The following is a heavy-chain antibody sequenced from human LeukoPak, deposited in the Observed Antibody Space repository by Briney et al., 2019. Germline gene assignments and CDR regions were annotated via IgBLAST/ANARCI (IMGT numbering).Heavy chain of an antibody. Sequence: PSETLTLTCAASGCSISSYYWSWIRQAPGKGLEWVGDIYYSGSSNYNPSLKSRVTISVDPSKNQFSLKPSSVTAADTAVYYCARERIAVAGHYYYYYGMDVWGQGTTVTVSS. J-gene: IGHJ6*02. CDR3: ARERIAVAGHYYYYYGMDV. V-gene: IGHV4-59*01. D-gene: IGHD6-19*01. CDR1: GCSISSYY. CDR2: IYYSGSS.